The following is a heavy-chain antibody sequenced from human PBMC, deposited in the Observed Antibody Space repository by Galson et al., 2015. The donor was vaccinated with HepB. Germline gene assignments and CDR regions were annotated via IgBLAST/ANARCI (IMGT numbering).Heavy chain of an antibody. CDR1: GYTFTTYY. D-gene: IGHD7-27*01. J-gene: IGHJ4*02. CDR2: INPGGGNT. Sequence: SVKVSCKASGYTFTTYYMHWVRQAPGQGLEWMGIINPGGGNTNNGQKFQGRVTLTRDTSTSTVYMELSSLRSEDTAVYYCVRDANWGPQDYFDYWGQGTLVTVSS. CDR3: VRDANWGPQDYFDY. V-gene: IGHV1-46*01.